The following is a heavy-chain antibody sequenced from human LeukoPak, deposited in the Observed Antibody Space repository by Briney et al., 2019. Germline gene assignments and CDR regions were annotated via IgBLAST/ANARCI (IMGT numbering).Heavy chain of an antibody. V-gene: IGHV3-33*01. CDR3: ARDGSMVRGGRKYGMDV. Sequence: GGSLRLSCAASGVTFSSYGMHWVRQAPGKGLEWVAVIWYDGSNKYYADSVKGRFTISRDNSKNTLYLQMNSLRAEDTAVYYCARDGSMVRGGRKYGMDVWGQGTTVTVSS. CDR2: IWYDGSNK. D-gene: IGHD3-10*01. J-gene: IGHJ6*02. CDR1: GVTFSSYG.